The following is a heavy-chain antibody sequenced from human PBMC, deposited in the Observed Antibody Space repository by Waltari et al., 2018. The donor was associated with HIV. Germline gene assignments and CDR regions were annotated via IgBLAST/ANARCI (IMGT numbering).Heavy chain of an antibody. Sequence: QVQLQESGPGLVKPSETLSLTCTVSGGSISSYYWSWIRQPPGKGLEWIGYIYYSGSTNYNPSLKSRVTISVDTSKNQFSLKLSSVTAADTAVYYCARGSPRYYDFWSGYPDYWGQGTLVTVSS. CDR3: ARGSPRYYDFWSGYPDY. CDR2: IYYSGST. V-gene: IGHV4-59*01. J-gene: IGHJ4*02. D-gene: IGHD3-3*01. CDR1: GGSISSYY.